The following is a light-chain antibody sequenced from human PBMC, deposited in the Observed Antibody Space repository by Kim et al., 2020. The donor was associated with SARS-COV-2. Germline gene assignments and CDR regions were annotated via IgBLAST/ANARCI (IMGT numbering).Light chain of an antibody. Sequence: LSPGERATHSCRASQSVSSYLAWYQQKPGQAPRLLIYDASNRATGIPARFSGSGSGTDFTLTISSLEPEDFAVYYCQQRSNWPLTFGGGTKVEI. CDR2: DAS. CDR1: QSVSSY. CDR3: QQRSNWPLT. J-gene: IGKJ4*01. V-gene: IGKV3-11*01.